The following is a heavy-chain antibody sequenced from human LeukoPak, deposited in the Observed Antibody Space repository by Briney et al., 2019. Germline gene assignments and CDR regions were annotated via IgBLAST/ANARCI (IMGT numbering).Heavy chain of an antibody. J-gene: IGHJ4*02. Sequence: PGGSLRLSCAASGFTFSSYAMSWVRQAPGKGLEWVSAISGSGGSTYYADSVKGRFTVSRDNSKNTLYLQMNSLRAEDTAVYYCAKTPTRGTLRLFFKYWGQGTLVTVSS. CDR1: GFTFSSYA. V-gene: IGHV3-23*01. CDR3: AKTPTRGTLRLFFKY. D-gene: IGHD5/OR15-5a*01. CDR2: ISGSGGST.